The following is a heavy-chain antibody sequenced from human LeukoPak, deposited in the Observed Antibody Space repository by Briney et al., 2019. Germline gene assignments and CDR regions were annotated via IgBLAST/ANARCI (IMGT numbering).Heavy chain of an antibody. CDR3: ARGQHSSSWYLFDY. CDR2: IYSDGTT. J-gene: IGHJ4*02. CDR1: GFTFSSYS. V-gene: IGHV3-66*01. Sequence: GGSLRLSCAASGFTFSSYSMNWVRQAPGKGLEWVSVIYSDGTTYYADSVKGRFTISRDISKNTLYLQMNSLRAEDTAVYYCARGQHSSSWYLFDYWGQGTQVTVSS. D-gene: IGHD6-13*01.